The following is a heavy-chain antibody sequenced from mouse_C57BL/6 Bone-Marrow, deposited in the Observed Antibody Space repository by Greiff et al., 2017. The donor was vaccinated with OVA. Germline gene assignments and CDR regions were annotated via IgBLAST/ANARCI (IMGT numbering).Heavy chain of an antibody. D-gene: IGHD1-1*01. CDR1: GFTFSDFY. CDR3: ARDLCTGAMDY. CDR2: SRNKANDYTT. V-gene: IGHV7-1*01. Sequence: EVQLVESGGGLVQSGRSLRLSCATSGFTFSDFYMEWVRQAPGKGLEWIAASRNKANDYTTEYNASVKGRFIVSRDTSQSILYIQMNALRAEDTAIDYCARDLCTGAMDYWGQGTSVTVSS. J-gene: IGHJ4*01.